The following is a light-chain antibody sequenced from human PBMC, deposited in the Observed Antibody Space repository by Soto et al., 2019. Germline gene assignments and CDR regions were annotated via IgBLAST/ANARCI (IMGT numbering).Light chain of an antibody. CDR2: AAF. CDR3: QQNHSAPRT. V-gene: IGKV1-39*01. J-gene: IGKJ4*01. CDR1: RTIDSS. Sequence: EIQMTQVPSSLPASVGARFTITGLASRTIDSSLNWYQHTPGKAPKVLISAAFRLQSGVTSRFTGRGSGTDFTLTISSLQPEDFATYYCQQNHSAPRTVGEGTKVEIK.